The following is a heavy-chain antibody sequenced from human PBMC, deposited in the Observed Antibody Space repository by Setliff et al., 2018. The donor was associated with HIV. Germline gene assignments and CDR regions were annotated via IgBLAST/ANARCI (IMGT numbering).Heavy chain of an antibody. CDR3: ARGHIRNGPRYCSGGSCYHNWFDP. CDR1: GGSFSGYY. CDR2: INHRGST. Sequence: SETMSLTCAVYGGSFSGYYWSWIRQPPGKGLEWIGEINHRGSTNNNPSLKSRVTISVDTSKNQFSLRLSSVTAADTAVYYCARGHIRNGPRYCSGGSCYHNWFDPWGKGTTVTVSS. J-gene: IGHJ5*01. D-gene: IGHD2-15*01. V-gene: IGHV4-34*01.